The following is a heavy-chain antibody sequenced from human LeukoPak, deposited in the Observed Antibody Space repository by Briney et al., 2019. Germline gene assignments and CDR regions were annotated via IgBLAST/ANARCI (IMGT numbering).Heavy chain of an antibody. D-gene: IGHD2-15*01. Sequence: GRSLRLSCAASGFTFSSYGMHWVRQAPGKGLEWVAVIWSDGSNKYYGDSVKGRFTISRDNSKNTLSLQMNSLRAEDTAVYYCAKGWTKYCSGGSCYSPLYYFDYWGQGTLVTVSS. CDR1: GFTFSSYG. J-gene: IGHJ4*02. CDR3: AKGWTKYCSGGSCYSPLYYFDY. V-gene: IGHV3-33*06. CDR2: IWSDGSNK.